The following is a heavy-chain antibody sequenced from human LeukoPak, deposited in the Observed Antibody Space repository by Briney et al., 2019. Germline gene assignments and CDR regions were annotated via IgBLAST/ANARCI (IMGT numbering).Heavy chain of an antibody. CDR1: SYTFISYG. CDR3: ARTHSSGWYSVGYYYMDV. V-gene: IGHV1-18*01. CDR2: ISAYNGNS. Sequence: ASVKVSCKASSYTFISYGISWVRQAPGQGLEWMGWISAYNGNSNYAQKLQGRVTMTTDTSTSTAYMEVRSQRSDDTAVYYCARTHSSGWYSVGYYYMDVWGKGTMVTISS. D-gene: IGHD6-19*01. J-gene: IGHJ6*03.